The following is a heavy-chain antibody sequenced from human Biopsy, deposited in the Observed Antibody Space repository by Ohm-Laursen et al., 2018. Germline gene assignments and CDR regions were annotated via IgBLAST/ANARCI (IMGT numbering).Heavy chain of an antibody. V-gene: IGHV1-2*02. CDR3: AKGQDLRGGAEYFQH. CDR2: INPHSGTT. J-gene: IGHJ1*01. Sequence: EASVTVSCKASGYTFTGQYLHWVRQVPGQGLEWMGWINPHSGTTKFAQDFQGRVTMTRDTSITTAYMELRRLRSDDTAVYYCAKGQDLRGGAEYFQHWGQGALVTVSS. CDR1: GYTFTGQY. D-gene: IGHD2-15*01.